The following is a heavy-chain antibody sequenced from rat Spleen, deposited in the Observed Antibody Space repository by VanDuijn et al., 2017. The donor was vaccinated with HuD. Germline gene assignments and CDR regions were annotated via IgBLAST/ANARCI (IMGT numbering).Heavy chain of an antibody. V-gene: IGHV4-2*01. CDR2: INKDSSTI. CDR3: AREYTTDYYYFRLVMDA. D-gene: IGHD1-6*01. CDR1: GFNFNDYW. Sequence: EVKLVESGGGLVQPGRSLKLSCAASGFNFNDYWMGWVRQAPGKGLEWIGEINKDSSTINYTPSLKDKFTISRDNAQNTLYLQMSKLGSEDTATYYCAREYTTDYYYFRLVMDAWGQGASVTVSS. J-gene: IGHJ4*01.